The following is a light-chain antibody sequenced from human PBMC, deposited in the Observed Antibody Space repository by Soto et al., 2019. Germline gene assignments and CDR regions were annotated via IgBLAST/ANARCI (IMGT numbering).Light chain of an antibody. CDR1: SSDIGGYNY. V-gene: IGLV2-14*01. Sequence: QSALTQPASVSGSPGQSITISCTGTSSDIGGYNYVSWYQQYPGKAPKLKIYEVSHRPSGVSNRFSGSKSDNTASLTISGLQAEDEAEYYCSSYSSSSTLVVFGGGTKLTVL. CDR2: EVS. CDR3: SSYSSSSTLVV. J-gene: IGLJ2*01.